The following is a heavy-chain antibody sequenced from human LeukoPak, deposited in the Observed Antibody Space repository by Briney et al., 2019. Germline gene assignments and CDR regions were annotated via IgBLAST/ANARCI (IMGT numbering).Heavy chain of an antibody. D-gene: IGHD3-16*01. J-gene: IGHJ3*02. Sequence: HPGGSLRLSCAASGFTFSTYWMSWVRQAPGKGLEWVANIKEDGSEKYYVDSVKGRFTISRDNAKNTVYLQMDSLRAEDTAVYYCTRLQHGDLYAFDIWGQGTMVTVSS. CDR3: TRLQHGDLYAFDI. CDR2: IKEDGSEK. V-gene: IGHV3-7*01. CDR1: GFTFSTYW.